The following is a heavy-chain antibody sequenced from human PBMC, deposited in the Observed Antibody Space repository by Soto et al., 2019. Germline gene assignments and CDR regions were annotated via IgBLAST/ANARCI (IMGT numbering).Heavy chain of an antibody. CDR1: GGSFSGYY. CDR3: ARNMITFGGVTNWFDP. Sequence: PSETLSLTCAVYGGSFSGYYWSWIRQPPGKGLEWIGEINHSGSTNYNPSLKSRVTISVDTSKNQFSLKLSSVTAADTAVYYCARNMITFGGVTNWFDPWGQGTLVTVSS. CDR2: INHSGST. D-gene: IGHD3-16*01. J-gene: IGHJ5*02. V-gene: IGHV4-34*01.